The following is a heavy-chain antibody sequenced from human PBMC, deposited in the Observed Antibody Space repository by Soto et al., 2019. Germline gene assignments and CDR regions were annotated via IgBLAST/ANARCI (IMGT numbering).Heavy chain of an antibody. CDR1: GGSISSSSYY. CDR3: ARQSRVSVAVAGYFED. J-gene: IGHJ4*02. Sequence: PSETLSLTCTVSGGSISSSSYYWGWIRQPPGKGLEWIGSIYYSGTTYYNPSLKSRVTIFVDTPRNQFSLKLSSVTAADMAVYYCARQSRVSVAVAGYFEDWGQGTLVTVSS. V-gene: IGHV4-39*01. CDR2: IYYSGTT. D-gene: IGHD6-19*01.